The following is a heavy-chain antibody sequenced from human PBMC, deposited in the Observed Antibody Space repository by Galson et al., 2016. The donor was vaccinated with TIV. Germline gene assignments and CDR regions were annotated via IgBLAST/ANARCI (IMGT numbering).Heavy chain of an antibody. D-gene: IGHD3-10*02. CDR1: GFTFSSYG. V-gene: IGHV3-30*04. Sequence: SLRLSCAASGFTFSSYGLHWVRQAPGKGLEWVAFISYDGSDINYADSVKGRFTISRDKSKNTLYLQMNSLRPEDTAVYSCARVFASYNFDYWVQGTLVTVSS. CDR3: ARVFASYNFDY. CDR2: ISYDGSDI. J-gene: IGHJ4*02.